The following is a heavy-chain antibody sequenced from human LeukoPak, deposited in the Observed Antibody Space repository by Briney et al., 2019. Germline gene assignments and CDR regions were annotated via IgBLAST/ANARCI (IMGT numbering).Heavy chain of an antibody. V-gene: IGHV3-11*01. Sequence: GGSLRLSCAASGFTLSHYYMTWIRRAPGKGLEWLSCISSSGVTIYYADSVKGRFTVPRDNAENSLYLQTNSLSAEDTAMYYCARQGSEIDYWGQGTLVTVSS. CDR3: ARQGSEIDY. CDR2: ISSSGVTI. CDR1: GFTLSHYY. J-gene: IGHJ4*02.